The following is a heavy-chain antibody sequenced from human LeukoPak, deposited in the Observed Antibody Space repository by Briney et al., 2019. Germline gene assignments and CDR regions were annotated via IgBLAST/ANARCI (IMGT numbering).Heavy chain of an antibody. CDR3: ARGSHYGSGSYYNGSPDY. CDR2: MNPNSGNT. V-gene: IGHV1-8*02. J-gene: IGHJ4*02. CDR1: GYTFTNYD. Sequence: ASVKVSCKASGYTFTNYDINWVRQATGQGLEWMGWMNPNSGNTGYAQKFQGRVTMTRDTSISTAYMELSRLRSDDTAVYYCARGSHYGSGSYYNGSPDYWGQGTLVTVSS. D-gene: IGHD3-10*01.